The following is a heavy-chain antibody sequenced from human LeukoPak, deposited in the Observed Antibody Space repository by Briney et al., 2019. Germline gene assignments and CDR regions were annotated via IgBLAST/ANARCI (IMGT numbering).Heavy chain of an antibody. D-gene: IGHD3-22*01. V-gene: IGHV3-30*04. Sequence: GWSLRLSCAASGFTFSSYAMHWVRQAPGKGLEWVAVISYDGSNKYYADSVKGRFTISRDNSKNTLYLQMNSLRAEDTAVYYCARGTVVVVTHDAFDIWGQGTMVTVSS. CDR2: ISYDGSNK. CDR1: GFTFSSYA. J-gene: IGHJ3*02. CDR3: ARGTVVVVTHDAFDI.